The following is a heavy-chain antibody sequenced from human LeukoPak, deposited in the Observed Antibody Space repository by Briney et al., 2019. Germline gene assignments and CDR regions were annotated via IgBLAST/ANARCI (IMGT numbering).Heavy chain of an antibody. D-gene: IGHD6-13*01. CDR1: EYTFTAYY. CDR3: ARGGGLAVAGMRFDA. J-gene: IGHJ5*02. CDR2: IDSNSGGT. V-gene: IGHV1-2*02. Sequence: ASVKVSCKASEYTFTAYYIHWVRQAPGQGLDWMGWIDSNSGGTKYAQKFQDRVTMTRDTSINTAYMELSRLTYDDTAMYYCARGGGLAVAGMRFDAWGQGTLVSVSS.